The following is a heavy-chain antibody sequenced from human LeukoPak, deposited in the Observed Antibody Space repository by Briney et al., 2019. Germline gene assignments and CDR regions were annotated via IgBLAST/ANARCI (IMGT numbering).Heavy chain of an antibody. V-gene: IGHV3-23*01. J-gene: IGHJ5*02. CDR1: GFTFSSYA. CDR3: AKGQLSVTGWFDP. D-gene: IGHD4-17*01. Sequence: GGSLRLSCAASGFTFSSYAMSWVRQAPGKGLEWVSAISASGGSTYYADSVKGRFTISRDNSKNTLYLQMNSLRAEDTAVYYGAKGQLSVTGWFDPWGQGTLVTVSS. CDR2: ISASGGST.